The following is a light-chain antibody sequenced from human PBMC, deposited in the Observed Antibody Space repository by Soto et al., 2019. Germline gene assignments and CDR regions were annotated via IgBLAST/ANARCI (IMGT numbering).Light chain of an antibody. CDR1: QSITTY. CDR2: GAS. CDR3: QQSYSSFFT. V-gene: IGKV1-39*01. J-gene: IGKJ3*01. Sequence: DIQMTQSPSSLSASVGDRVTITCRASQSITTYLNWYQQKPGKAPKVLIYGASNLESGVPSRFSGSGSETDFTLTISSLQPEDFATYYCQQSYSSFFTFGPGTKVDI.